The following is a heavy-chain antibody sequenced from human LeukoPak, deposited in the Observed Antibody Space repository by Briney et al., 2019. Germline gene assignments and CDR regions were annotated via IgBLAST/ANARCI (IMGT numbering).Heavy chain of an antibody. V-gene: IGHV1-2*02. CDR1: GYTFTGYY. CDR3: ARLINSRDKDY. CDR2: INPNSGGT. Sequence: EASVKVSCKASGYTFTGYYMHWVRQAPGQGLEWMGWINPNSGGTNYAQKFQGRVTMTRDTSISTAYMELSRLRSDGTAVYYCARLINSRDKDYRGQGTLVTVSS. D-gene: IGHD6-25*01. J-gene: IGHJ4*02.